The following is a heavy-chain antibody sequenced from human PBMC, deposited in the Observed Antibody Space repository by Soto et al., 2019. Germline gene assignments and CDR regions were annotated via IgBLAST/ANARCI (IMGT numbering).Heavy chain of an antibody. CDR1: GGSISSYY. Sequence: SETLSLTCTVSGGSISSYYWSWLRQPPGKGLEWIGYIYYSGSTNYNPSLKSRVTISVDTSKNQFSLKLSSVTAADTAVYYCARARLSRSWWFDPWGQGTLVTVSS. J-gene: IGHJ5*02. V-gene: IGHV4-59*08. CDR3: ARARLSRSWWFDP. D-gene: IGHD3-10*01. CDR2: IYYSGST.